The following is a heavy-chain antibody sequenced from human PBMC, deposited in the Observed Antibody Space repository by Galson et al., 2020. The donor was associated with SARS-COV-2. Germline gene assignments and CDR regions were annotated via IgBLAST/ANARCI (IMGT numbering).Heavy chain of an antibody. Sequence: SETLSLTCTVSGGSISSGGYYWSWIRQHPGKGLEWIGYIYYSGSTYYNPSRKSRVTISVDTSKNQFSLKLSSVTAADTAVYYCARSGAYFLLFDYWGQGTLVTVSS. CDR2: IYYSGST. V-gene: IGHV4-31*03. D-gene: IGHD3-9*01. CDR1: GGSISSGGYY. J-gene: IGHJ4*02. CDR3: ARSGAYFLLFDY.